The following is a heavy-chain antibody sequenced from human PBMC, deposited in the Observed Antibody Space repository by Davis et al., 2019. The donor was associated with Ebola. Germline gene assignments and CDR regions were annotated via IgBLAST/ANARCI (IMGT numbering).Heavy chain of an antibody. V-gene: IGHV1-46*01. CDR2: INPSGGST. D-gene: IGHD2-21*02. Sequence: ASVKVSCKASGYTFTSYYMHWVRQAPGQGLEWMGIINPSGGSTSYAQKFQGRVTMTRDTSMSTVYMELSSLRSEDTAVYYCAREPIVVVTALYYYYGMDVWGKGTTVTVSS. CDR1: GYTFTSYY. CDR3: AREPIVVVTALYYYYGMDV. J-gene: IGHJ6*04.